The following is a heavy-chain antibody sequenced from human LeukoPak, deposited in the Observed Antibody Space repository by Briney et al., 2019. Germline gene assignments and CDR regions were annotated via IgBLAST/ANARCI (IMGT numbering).Heavy chain of an antibody. V-gene: IGHV4-31*03. CDR1: GGSISSGGYY. CDR3: ARERIFGVVFAFDI. J-gene: IGHJ3*02. D-gene: IGHD3-3*01. CDR2: IYYSGST. Sequence: PSETLSLTYTVSGGSISSGGYYWSWIRQHPGKGLEWIGYIYYSGSTYYNPSLKSRVTISVDTSKNQFSLKLSSVTAADTSVYYCARERIFGVVFAFDIWGQGTMVTVSS.